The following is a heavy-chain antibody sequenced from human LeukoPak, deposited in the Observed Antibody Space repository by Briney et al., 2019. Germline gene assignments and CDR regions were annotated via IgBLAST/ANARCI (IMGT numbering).Heavy chain of an antibody. Sequence: GESLKISCKGSGYSFNSYWIGWVRQMPGKGLEWMGIIYPGDSDTDTRYSPSFQGQVTISVDKSISPAYLQWSSLKASDTAMYYCAKTYYYGSGSPADAFDFWGQGTMVTVSS. CDR3: AKTYYYGSGSPADAFDF. CDR1: GYSFNSYW. CDR2: IYPGDSDTDT. D-gene: IGHD3-10*01. V-gene: IGHV5-51*01. J-gene: IGHJ3*01.